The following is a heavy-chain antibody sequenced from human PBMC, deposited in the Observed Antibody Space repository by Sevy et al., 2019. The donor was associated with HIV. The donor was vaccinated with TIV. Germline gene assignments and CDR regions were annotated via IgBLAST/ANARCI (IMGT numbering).Heavy chain of an antibody. CDR3: AKRGTYYGGPFDC. V-gene: IGHV3-23*01. J-gene: IGHJ4*02. Sequence: GGSLRLSCAASEVTFYNYAMTWVRQAPGKGLEWVSVIDGSGGNLYYADSVKGRFTISRDNSKNTLYLQMNSLRVDDTAVYYCAKRGTYYGGPFDCWGQRTLVTVSS. CDR2: IDGSGGNL. CDR1: EVTFYNYA. D-gene: IGHD1-26*01.